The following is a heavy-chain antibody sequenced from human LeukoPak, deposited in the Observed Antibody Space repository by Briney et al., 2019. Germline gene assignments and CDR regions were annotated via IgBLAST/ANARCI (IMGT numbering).Heavy chain of an antibody. D-gene: IGHD3-22*01. CDR2: IYYSGST. CDR1: GGSISSDY. V-gene: IGHV4-59*01. Sequence: SETLSLTCTVSGGSISSDYWNWIRQPPGKGLEWIGYIYYSGSTNYNPSLKSRVTISVDTSKNQFSLKLSSVTAADTAVYYCARTTYYYDSSGYSLRRFDPWGQGTLVTVSS. J-gene: IGHJ5*02. CDR3: ARTTYYYDSSGYSLRRFDP.